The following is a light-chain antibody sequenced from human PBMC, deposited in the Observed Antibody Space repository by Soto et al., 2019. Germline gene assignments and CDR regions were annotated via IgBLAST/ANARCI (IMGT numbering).Light chain of an antibody. J-gene: IGKJ1*01. CDR2: DAS. Sequence: ENVLTQSPSTLSLSPGERATLSCRASQSISRNYLVCYQQTPGQAPRLLIYDASSRATGIPDMFSGSVAGTDFTLTISRLEPEDSAVYFCQQHGISSWTFGQGTKVEIK. V-gene: IGKV3-20*01. CDR1: QSISRNY. CDR3: QQHGISSWT.